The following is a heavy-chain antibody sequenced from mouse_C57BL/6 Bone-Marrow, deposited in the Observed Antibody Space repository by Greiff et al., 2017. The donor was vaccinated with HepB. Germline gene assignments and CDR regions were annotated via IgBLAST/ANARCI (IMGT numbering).Heavy chain of an antibody. CDR3: ALRDYGSSDYFDY. V-gene: IGHV1-54*01. Sequence: QVQLQQSGAELVRPGTSVKVSCKASGYAFTNYLIEWVKQRPGQGLEWIGVINPGSGGTNYNEKFKGKATLTADKSSSTAYMQLSSLTSEDSAVYFCALRDYGSSDYFDYWGQGTTLTVSS. CDR1: GYAFTNYL. D-gene: IGHD1-1*01. CDR2: INPGSGGT. J-gene: IGHJ2*01.